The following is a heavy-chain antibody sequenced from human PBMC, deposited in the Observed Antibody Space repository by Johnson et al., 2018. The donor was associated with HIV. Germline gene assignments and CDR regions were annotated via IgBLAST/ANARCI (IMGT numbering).Heavy chain of an antibody. V-gene: IGHV3-30*02. CDR2: IRNDGSNK. Sequence: QVQLVESGGGVVQPGGSLRLSCVASGFTFSSYGMHWVRQAPGQGLEWVAYIRNDGSNKYYADSVKGRFTISRDNSKNTLYLQMNSLRAEDTAVYYCAKDREGSGWYEGVAFDIWGQGTMVTVSS. J-gene: IGHJ3*02. CDR1: GFTFSSYG. CDR3: AKDREGSGWYEGVAFDI. D-gene: IGHD6-19*01.